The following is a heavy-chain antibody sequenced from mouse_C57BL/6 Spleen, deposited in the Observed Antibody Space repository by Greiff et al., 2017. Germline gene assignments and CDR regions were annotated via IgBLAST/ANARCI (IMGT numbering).Heavy chain of an antibody. J-gene: IGHJ2*01. CDR1: GYTFTDYE. CDR2: IDPETGGT. V-gene: IGHV1-15*01. CDR3: SGPYCDY. Sequence: VQLQQSGAELVRPGASVTLSCKASGYTFTDYEMHWVKQTPVHGLEWIGAIDPETGGTAYNQKFKGKAILTADKSSSTAYMELRSLTSEDSAVDYCSGPYCDYWGQGTTLTVSS.